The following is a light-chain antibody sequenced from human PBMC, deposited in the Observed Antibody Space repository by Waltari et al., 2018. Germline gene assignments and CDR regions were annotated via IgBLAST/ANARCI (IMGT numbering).Light chain of an antibody. J-gene: IGKJ4*01. CDR3: QQYGNPPIT. Sequence: ETVLTQSPGTLSLSPGETATLSCRASQSISSRYLAWYQQTPDQAPRLLIYAASSRAPGTPDRFSGSGSDTDFALTIYRLQPEDFAVYYCQQYGNPPITFGGGTKVEPK. CDR1: QSISSRY. CDR2: AAS. V-gene: IGKV3-20*01.